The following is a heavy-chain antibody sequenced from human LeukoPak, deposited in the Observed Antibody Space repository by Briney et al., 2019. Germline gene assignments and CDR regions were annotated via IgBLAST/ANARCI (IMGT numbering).Heavy chain of an antibody. V-gene: IGHV4-4*02. CDR1: GGSISSTNW. CDR3: SRESGAFSPFGY. Sequence: SETLSLTCGVSGGSISSTNWWSWVRQPPGQGLEWIGENSLSGNTNYNPSLKSRVTMSLDRSKNHLSLTLTSVTAADTAVYYCSRESGAFSPFGYWGQGTLVTVSS. J-gene: IGHJ4*02. CDR2: NSLSGNT. D-gene: IGHD1-26*01.